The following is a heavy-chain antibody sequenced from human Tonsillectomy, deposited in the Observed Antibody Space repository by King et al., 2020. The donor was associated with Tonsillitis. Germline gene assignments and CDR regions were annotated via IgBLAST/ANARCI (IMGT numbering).Heavy chain of an antibody. V-gene: IGHV3-30*18. J-gene: IGHJ6*02. CDR1: GFTFSNYG. D-gene: IGHD3-10*01. Sequence: VQLVESGGGVVQPGRSLRLSCAASGFTFSNYGMHWVRQAPGKGLEWVAVISYDESNKYYADSVEGRFTIARDNSKNTLYLQMNSLRAEDTAVYYCAKAWLRYYYASGTYWDYYGMDVWGQGALVTVSS. CDR3: AKAWLRYYYASGTYWDYYGMDV. CDR2: ISYDESNK.